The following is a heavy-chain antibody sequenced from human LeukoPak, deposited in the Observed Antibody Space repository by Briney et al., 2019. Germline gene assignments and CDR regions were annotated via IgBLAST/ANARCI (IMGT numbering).Heavy chain of an antibody. CDR3: ARLRYCSSTSCYRDPYYYYYMDV. CDR2: IYPGDSDT. J-gene: IGHJ6*03. CDR1: GYSFTNYW. Sequence: GESLKISCKGSGYSFTNYWIGWVRQMPGKGLEWMGIIYPGDSDTRYSPSFQGQVTISADKSISTAYLQWSSLKASDTAMYYCARLRYCSSTSCYRDPYYYYYMDVWGKGTTVTVSS. D-gene: IGHD2-2*02. V-gene: IGHV5-51*01.